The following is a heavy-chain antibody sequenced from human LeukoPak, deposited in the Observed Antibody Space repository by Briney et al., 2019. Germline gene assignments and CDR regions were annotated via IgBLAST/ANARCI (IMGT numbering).Heavy chain of an antibody. D-gene: IGHD3-3*01. Sequence: SETLSLTCTVSGGSISSSSYYWGWIRQPPEKGLEWIGYIYYSGSTSYNPSLKSRVTISVDTSKNQFSLKLTSVTAADTAVYYCARSFNFCGPSCSYYFDYWGQGILVSVSS. CDR3: ARSFNFCGPSCSYYFDY. V-gene: IGHV4-61*05. CDR2: IYYSGST. J-gene: IGHJ4*02. CDR1: GGSISSSSYY.